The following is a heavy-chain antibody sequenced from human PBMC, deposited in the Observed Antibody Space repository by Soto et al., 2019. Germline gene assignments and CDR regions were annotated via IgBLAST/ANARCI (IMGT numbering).Heavy chain of an antibody. CDR1: GGSISSYY. D-gene: IGHD3-10*01. CDR3: ARDFPMVRGVIMAGGWFDP. CDR2: IYTSGST. V-gene: IGHV4-4*07. J-gene: IGHJ5*02. Sequence: PSETLSLTCTVSGGSISSYYWSWIRQPAGKGLEWIGRIYTSGSTNYNPSLKSRVTMSVDTSKNQFSLKLSSVTAADAAVYYCARDFPMVRGVIMAGGWFDPWGQGTLVTVSS.